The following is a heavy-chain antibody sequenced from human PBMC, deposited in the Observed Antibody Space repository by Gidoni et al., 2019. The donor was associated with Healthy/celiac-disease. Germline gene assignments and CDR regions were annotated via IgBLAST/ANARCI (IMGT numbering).Heavy chain of an antibody. CDR1: GYSFTSYW. V-gene: IGHV5-51*01. CDR2: IYPGDSDT. CDR3: ARHSRTTVKWRDYYYYMDV. J-gene: IGHJ6*03. Sequence: GSGYSFTSYWIGWVRQMPGKGLEWMGIIYPGDSDTRYSPSFQGQVTISADKSISTAYLQWSSLKASDTAMYYCARHSRTTVKWRDYYYYMDVWGKGTTVTVSS. D-gene: IGHD4-4*01.